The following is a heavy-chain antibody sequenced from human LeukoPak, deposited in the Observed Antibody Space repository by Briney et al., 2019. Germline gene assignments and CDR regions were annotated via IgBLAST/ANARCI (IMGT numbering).Heavy chain of an antibody. J-gene: IGHJ4*02. CDR1: GDSITSSSYY. CDR2: MYYSGNT. D-gene: IGHD3-22*01. Sequence: PSETLSLTCTVSGDSITSSSYYWGWIRQSPGKGLEWIGSMYYSGNTYSNPSLESRVTMSADTSKNQFSLKLNSVSVADTAVYCCARQYFDRTGYCYFDHWGQGTLVIVSS. V-gene: IGHV4-39*01. CDR3: ARQYFDRTGYCYFDH.